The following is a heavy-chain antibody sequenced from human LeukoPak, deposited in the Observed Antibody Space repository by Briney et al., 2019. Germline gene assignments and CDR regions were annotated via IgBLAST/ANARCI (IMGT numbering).Heavy chain of an antibody. D-gene: IGHD3-22*01. J-gene: IGHJ4*02. CDR3: ARALNYHDSSGYFFY. Sequence: SVKVSCKASGGTFSSYAISWVRQAPGQGLEWMGGIIPIFGTANYAQKFQGRVTITTDESTSTAYMELSSLRSEDTAVYYCARALNYHDSSGYFFYWGQGTLVTVPS. CDR1: GGTFSSYA. V-gene: IGHV1-69*05. CDR2: IIPIFGTA.